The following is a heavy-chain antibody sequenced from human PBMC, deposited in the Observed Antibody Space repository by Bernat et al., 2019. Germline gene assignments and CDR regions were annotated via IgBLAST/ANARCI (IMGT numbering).Heavy chain of an antibody. CDR3: PRSTPMTYYYYYMDV. D-gene: IGHD5-18*01. V-gene: IGHV3-9*01. CDR1: GFTFDDYA. CDR2: ISWNSGSI. Sequence: EVQLVESGGGLVQPGRSLRLSCAASGFTFDDYAMHWVRQAPGKGLEWVSGISWNSGSIGYADSVKGRFTISRDNAKNSLYLQMNSLRAEDKALYYCPRSTPMTYYYYYMDVWGKGTTVTVSS. J-gene: IGHJ6*03.